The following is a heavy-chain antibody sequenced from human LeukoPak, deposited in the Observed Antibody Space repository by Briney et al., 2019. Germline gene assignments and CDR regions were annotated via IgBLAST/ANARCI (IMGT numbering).Heavy chain of an antibody. D-gene: IGHD3-22*01. CDR2: IWYDGSNK. CDR1: GFTFSSYG. J-gene: IGHJ4*02. Sequence: GGSLRLSCAASGFTFSSYGMHWVRQAPGKGLEWMAVIWYDGSNKYYADSVKGRFTISRDNSKNTLYLQMNSLRAEDTAVYYCARARVTMIVQQGGTQHHYYFDYWGQGTLVTVSS. V-gene: IGHV3-33*01. CDR3: ARARVTMIVQQGGTQHHYYFDY.